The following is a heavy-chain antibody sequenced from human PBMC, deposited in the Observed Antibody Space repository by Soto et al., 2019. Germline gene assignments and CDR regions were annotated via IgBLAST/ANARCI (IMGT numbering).Heavy chain of an antibody. CDR3: ARSNVLVPAAIWGYYGMDV. CDR2: INPNSGGT. V-gene: IGHV1-2*04. D-gene: IGHD2-2*01. Sequence: ASVKVSCKASGYTFTGYYMHWVRQAPGQGLEWMGWINPNSGGTNYAQKFQGWVTMTRDTSISTAYMELSRLRSDDTAVYYCARSNVLVPAAIWGYYGMDVWGQGTTVTSP. CDR1: GYTFTGYY. J-gene: IGHJ6*02.